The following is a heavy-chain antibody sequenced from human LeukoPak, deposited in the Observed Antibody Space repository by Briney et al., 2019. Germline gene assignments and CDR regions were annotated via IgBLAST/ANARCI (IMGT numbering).Heavy chain of an antibody. J-gene: IGHJ4*02. CDR2: IYTSGNT. CDR1: GVSISTYY. D-gene: IGHD6-19*01. Sequence: SETLSLTCTVSGVSISTYYWSWIRQPAGKGLEWIGHIYTSGNTNYNPSLKSRVTISVDTSKNQFSLKLSSVTAADTAVYYCASSPQWLVLPYYFDYWGQGTLVTVSS. CDR3: ASSPQWLVLPYYFDY. V-gene: IGHV4-4*07.